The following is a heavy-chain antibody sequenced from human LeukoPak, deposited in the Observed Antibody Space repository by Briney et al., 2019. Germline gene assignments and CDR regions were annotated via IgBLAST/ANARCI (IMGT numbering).Heavy chain of an antibody. D-gene: IGHD4-17*01. Sequence: GGSLRLSCAASGFTFSSFAMSWVRQAPGKGLEWLSVITGSGYDTNSADSVKGRFTISRDNSKNTLSLEMNSLRADDTATYYCARDAGGAWPFDYWGQGTRVIVSS. CDR2: ITGSGYDT. CDR3: ARDAGGAWPFDY. J-gene: IGHJ4*02. V-gene: IGHV3-23*01. CDR1: GFTFSSFA.